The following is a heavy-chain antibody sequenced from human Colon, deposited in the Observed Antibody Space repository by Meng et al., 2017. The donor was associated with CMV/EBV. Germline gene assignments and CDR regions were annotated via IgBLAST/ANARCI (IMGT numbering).Heavy chain of an antibody. J-gene: IGHJ4*02. CDR1: GGTFSSYA. CDR3: ARSITIAAAPDY. CDR2: INPNNGGT. V-gene: IGHV1-2*02. D-gene: IGHD6-13*01. Sequence: ASVKVSCKASGGTFSSYAISWVRQAPGQGLEWMGGINPNNGGTNYAQKFQGRVTMTRDTSITTAYMELSRLRSDDAAVFYCARSITIAAAPDYWGRGTLVTVSS.